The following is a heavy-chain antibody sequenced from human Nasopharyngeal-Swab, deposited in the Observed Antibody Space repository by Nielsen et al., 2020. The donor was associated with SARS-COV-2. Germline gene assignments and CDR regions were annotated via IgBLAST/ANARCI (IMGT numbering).Heavy chain of an antibody. Sequence: GEYLKISCAASGFTVSSNYMSWVRQAPGKGLEWVSVIYSGGSTYYADSVKGRFTISRHNSKNTLYLQMNSLRAEDTAVYYCARGFTGTYYYYYMDVWGKGTTVTVSS. CDR3: ARGFTGTYYYYYMDV. V-gene: IGHV3-53*04. J-gene: IGHJ6*03. CDR1: GFTVSSNY. CDR2: IYSGGST. D-gene: IGHD3-9*01.